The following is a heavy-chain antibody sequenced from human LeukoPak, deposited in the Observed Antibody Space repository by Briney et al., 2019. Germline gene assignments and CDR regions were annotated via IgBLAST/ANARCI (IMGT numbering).Heavy chain of an antibody. D-gene: IGHD3-10*01. CDR1: GYTFTSYG. Sequence: ASVTVSCKASGYTFTSYGINWVRQAPGQGLEWMGWISAYDAKTKYTQKLQGRVTMTTDTSTSTAYMELRSLRSDDTAVYYCARDHPMVRGVIPFDFWGQGTLVTVSS. V-gene: IGHV1-18*01. CDR3: ARDHPMVRGVIPFDF. CDR2: ISAYDAKT. J-gene: IGHJ4*02.